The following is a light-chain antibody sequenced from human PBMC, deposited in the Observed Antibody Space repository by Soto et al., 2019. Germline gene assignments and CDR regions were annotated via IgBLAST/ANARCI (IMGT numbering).Light chain of an antibody. CDR1: SSDVGGYNY. CDR3: SSYTSSSTLV. V-gene: IGLV2-14*01. J-gene: IGLJ2*01. CDR2: EVT. Sequence: QSALTQPASVSGSPGQSITISCTGTSSDVGGYNYVSWYQHHPGKAPKLMIYEVTNRPSGVSNRFSGSKSGNTASLTISGLQVEDEADYYCSSYTSSSTLVFGGGTKVTVL.